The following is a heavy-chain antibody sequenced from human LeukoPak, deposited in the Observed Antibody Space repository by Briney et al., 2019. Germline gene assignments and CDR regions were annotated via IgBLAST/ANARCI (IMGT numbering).Heavy chain of an antibody. CDR1: GYTFTSYY. V-gene: IGHV1-46*01. CDR2: INPSGGST. J-gene: IGHJ6*03. D-gene: IGHD2-2*01. Sequence: GASVKVSCKASGYTFTSYYMHWVRQAPGQGLEWMGIINPSGGSTSYAQKLQGRVTMTTDTSTSTAYMELRSLRSDDTAVYYCARLYCSSTSCYALDVYYYYYYMDVWGKGTTVTVSS. CDR3: ARLYCSSTSCYALDVYYYYYYMDV.